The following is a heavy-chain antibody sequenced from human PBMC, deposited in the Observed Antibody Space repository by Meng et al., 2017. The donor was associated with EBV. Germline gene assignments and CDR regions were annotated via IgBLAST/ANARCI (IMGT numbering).Heavy chain of an antibody. D-gene: IGHD3-10*01. CDR1: GYTFTRYG. V-gene: IGHV1-18*01. Sequence: FSCYSSGYTFTRYGSSWVRKVLVQVREWMKWISTYNGHTNNAQDLQGRVTFTTEISASTAYMEVRNLSSDHSAVYYGACRGACFDYWGQGTLVTVSS. CDR3: ACRGACFDY. CDR2: ISTYNGHT. J-gene: IGHJ4*02.